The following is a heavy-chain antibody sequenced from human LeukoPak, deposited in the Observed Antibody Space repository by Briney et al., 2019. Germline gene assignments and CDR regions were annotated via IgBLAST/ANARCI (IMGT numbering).Heavy chain of an antibody. V-gene: IGHV3-21*04. Sequence: GGSLRLSCAASGFTFSSYSMNWVRQAPGKGLEWVSSISSSSSDIYYADSVKGRFTISRDNAKNSLYLQMNSLRAEDTAVYYCARDRSSWDAEFDYWGQGTLVTVSS. J-gene: IGHJ4*02. CDR1: GFTFSSYS. D-gene: IGHD6-13*01. CDR2: ISSSSSDI. CDR3: ARDRSSWDAEFDY.